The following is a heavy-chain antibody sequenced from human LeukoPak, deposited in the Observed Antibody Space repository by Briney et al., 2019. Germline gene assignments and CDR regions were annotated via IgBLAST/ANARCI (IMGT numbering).Heavy chain of an antibody. J-gene: IGHJ3*02. CDR2: ISGSGGST. CDR1: GFTFSSYA. V-gene: IGHV3-23*01. CDR3: AKEISGYSGSYGKTGAFDI. Sequence: GGSLRLSCAASGFTFSSYAMSWVRQAPGKGLEWVSAISGSGGSTYYADSVKGRFTISRDNSKNTLYLQMNSLRAEDTAVYYCAKEISGYSGSYGKTGAFDIWGQGTMVTVSS. D-gene: IGHD1-26*01.